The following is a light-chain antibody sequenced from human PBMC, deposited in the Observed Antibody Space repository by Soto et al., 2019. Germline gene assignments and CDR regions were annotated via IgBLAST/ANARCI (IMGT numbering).Light chain of an antibody. J-gene: IGKJ4*01. CDR3: QKYYHWGLS. CDR1: QNVATN. CDR2: GSS. V-gene: IGKV3D-15*01. Sequence: VMTQSPANLSVSPGEGVTVFCRASQNVATNIAWYQVKPAQAPRLLISGSSTRATGIPATFSGSGSGTHFSLTISSLQSEEYAVYYCQKYYHWGLSLGGGNKVEI.